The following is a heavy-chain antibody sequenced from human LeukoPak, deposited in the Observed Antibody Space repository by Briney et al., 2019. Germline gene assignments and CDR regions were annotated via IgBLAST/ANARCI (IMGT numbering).Heavy chain of an antibody. J-gene: IGHJ3*02. Sequence: ASVKVSCKASGYTFTSYYMHWVRQAPGQGLEWMGIINPSGGSTSYAQKFQGRVTMTRDMSTSTVYMELSSLRSEDTAVYYCARDLPMHAFDNWGQGTMVTVSS. CDR2: INPSGGST. CDR3: ARDLPMHAFDN. V-gene: IGHV1-46*01. CDR1: GYTFTSYY.